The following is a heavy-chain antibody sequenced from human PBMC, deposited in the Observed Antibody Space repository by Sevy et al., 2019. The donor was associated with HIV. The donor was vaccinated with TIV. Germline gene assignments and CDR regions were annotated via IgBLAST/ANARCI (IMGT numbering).Heavy chain of an antibody. Sequence: SETLSLTCTVSGGSISSYSWSWIRQPPGKGLEWIGYIYYSGSTNYNPSLKSRVTISVDTSKNQFSLKLSSVTAADTAVYYCARDNRRATKYYGMDVWGQGTTVTVSS. V-gene: IGHV4-59*01. D-gene: IGHD1-26*01. CDR1: GGSISSYS. J-gene: IGHJ6*02. CDR3: ARDNRRATKYYGMDV. CDR2: IYYSGST.